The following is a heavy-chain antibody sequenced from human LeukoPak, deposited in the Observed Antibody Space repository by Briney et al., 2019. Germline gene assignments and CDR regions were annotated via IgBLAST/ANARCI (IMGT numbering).Heavy chain of an antibody. D-gene: IGHD5-24*01. CDR3: ARGRGWLQFPFDY. Sequence: SETLSLTCAVYGGSFSGYYWSWIRQPPGKGLEWIGEINHSGSTNYNPSLKSRVTISVDTSKNRFSLKLSSVTAADTAVYYCARGRGWLQFPFDYWGQGTLVTVSS. CDR2: INHSGST. CDR1: GGSFSGYY. J-gene: IGHJ4*02. V-gene: IGHV4-34*01.